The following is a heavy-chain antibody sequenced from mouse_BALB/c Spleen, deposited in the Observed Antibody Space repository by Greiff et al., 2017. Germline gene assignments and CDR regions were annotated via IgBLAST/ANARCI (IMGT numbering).Heavy chain of an antibody. J-gene: IGHJ3*01. D-gene: IGHD2-14*01. CDR2: INPNNGGT. CDR1: GYTFTDYN. V-gene: IGHV1-18*01. Sequence: VQLKESGPELVKPGASVKIPCKASGYTFTDYNMDWVKQSHGKSLEWIGDINPNNGGTIYNQKFKGKATLTVDKSSSTAYMELRSLTSEDTAVYYCARGGYRYGKTWFAYWGQGTLVTVSA. CDR3: ARGGYRYGKTWFAY.